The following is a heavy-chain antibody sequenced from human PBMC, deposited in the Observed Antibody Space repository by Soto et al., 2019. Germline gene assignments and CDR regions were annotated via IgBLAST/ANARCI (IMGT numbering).Heavy chain of an antibody. D-gene: IGHD4-17*01. CDR2: VSPENRNA. CDR1: GYTFTEYD. V-gene: IGHV1-8*01. J-gene: IGHJ4*02. Sequence: RASVTVACKTSGYTFTEYDINWVRQAPGQGLEYMGWVSPENRNAGYAPQFRGRVSMTADTSINTVYLELTTLTYEDTAVYYCEVTTGYWGQGTMVTVSS. CDR3: EVTTGY.